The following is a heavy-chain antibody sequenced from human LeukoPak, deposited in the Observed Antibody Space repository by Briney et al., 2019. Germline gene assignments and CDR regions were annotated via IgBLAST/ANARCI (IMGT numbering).Heavy chain of an antibody. V-gene: IGHV4-38-2*02. J-gene: IGHJ6*03. Sequence: PSETLSLTCTVSGYSTSSGYYWGWIRQPPGKGLEWIGSIYHSWSTYYNPSLKSRVTMLVDTSKNQFSLKLSSVTAADTAVYYCARDSALRGGPYMDVWGKGTTVTVSS. CDR2: IYHSWST. D-gene: IGHD2-15*01. CDR3: ARDSALRGGPYMDV. CDR1: GYSTSSGYY.